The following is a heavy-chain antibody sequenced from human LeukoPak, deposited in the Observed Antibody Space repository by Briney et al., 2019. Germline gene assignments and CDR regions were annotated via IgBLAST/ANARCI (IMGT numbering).Heavy chain of an antibody. CDR3: AKAPIQYSSLAFFDY. Sequence: PGGSLRLSCAASGFTVSSNYMSWVRQAPGKGLEWVSVIYSGGSTYYADSVKGRFTISRDNSKNTLYLQMNSLRAEDTAVYYCAKAPIQYSSLAFFDYWGQGTLVTVSS. V-gene: IGHV3-66*02. D-gene: IGHD6-6*01. J-gene: IGHJ4*02. CDR2: IYSGGST. CDR1: GFTVSSNY.